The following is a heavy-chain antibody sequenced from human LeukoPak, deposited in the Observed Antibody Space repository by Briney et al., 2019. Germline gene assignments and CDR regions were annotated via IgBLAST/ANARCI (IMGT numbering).Heavy chain of an antibody. Sequence: SETLSLTGTVSGGSINGYYWSWIRQPPGKGLEWIGFIYHTGTTNYNPSLKSRVTISVDTSENHFSLRLSSVTASDTAVYYCARHREGAFDIWGQGTMVTVSS. CDR3: ARHREGAFDI. D-gene: IGHD1-26*01. V-gene: IGHV4-59*08. J-gene: IGHJ3*02. CDR1: GGSINGYY. CDR2: IYHTGTT.